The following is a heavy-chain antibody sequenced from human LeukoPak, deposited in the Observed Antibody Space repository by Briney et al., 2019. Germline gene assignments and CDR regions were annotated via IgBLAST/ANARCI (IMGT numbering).Heavy chain of an antibody. CDR1: GFTVSSHY. D-gene: IGHD1-26*01. V-gene: IGHV3-66*02. J-gene: IGHJ6*03. CDR2: IYSGGST. CDR3: ARLGSTLYYYYMDV. Sequence: PGGSLRLSCAASGFTVSSHYMSWVRQAPGKGLEWVSVIYSGGSTYYADSVKGRFTISRDNSKNTLYLQMNSLRAEDTAVCYCARLGSTLYYYYMDVWGKGTTVTVSS.